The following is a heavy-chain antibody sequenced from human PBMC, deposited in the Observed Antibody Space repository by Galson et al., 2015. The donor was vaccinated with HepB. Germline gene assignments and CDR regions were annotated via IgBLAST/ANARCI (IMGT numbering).Heavy chain of an antibody. Sequence: SLRLSCAASGFTFNTYTMNWVRQAPGKGLEWVSSITSSGSYIYYADSVKGRFTISRDNAKKSLYLQINSLRAGDTAVYYCARDPDRDGYNWGYYYYYGMDVWGQGTTVTVSS. D-gene: IGHD5-24*01. CDR3: ARDPDRDGYNWGYYYYYGMDV. J-gene: IGHJ6*02. CDR2: ITSSGSYI. CDR1: GFTFNTYT. V-gene: IGHV3-21*01.